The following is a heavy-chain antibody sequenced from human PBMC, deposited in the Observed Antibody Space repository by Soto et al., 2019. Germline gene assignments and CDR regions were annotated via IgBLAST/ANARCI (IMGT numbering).Heavy chain of an antibody. CDR1: GGSISSYY. CDR3: ARGHQGFYSEFDY. V-gene: IGHV4-59*01. CDR2: IYYSGST. D-gene: IGHD2-15*01. J-gene: IGHJ4*02. Sequence: SETLSLTCTVSGGSISSYYWSWIRQPPGKGLEWIGYIYYSGSTNYNPSLKSRVTISVDTSKNQFSLKLSSVTAADTAVYYCARGHQGFYSEFDYWGQGTLVTVSS.